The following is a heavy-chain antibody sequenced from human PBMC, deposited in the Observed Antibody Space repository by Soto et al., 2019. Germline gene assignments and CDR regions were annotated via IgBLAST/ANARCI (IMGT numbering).Heavy chain of an antibody. Sequence: GGSLRVAGPASGSPFDEYAIHGLTQAPGNGLEWLSRISWDSGVNCYAALVKGRLTIYRDNDNNSLYMKMNSLRDEDTALYYCGKDIKHCANGVCYTDAFDVWGQGTMVTVSS. D-gene: IGHD2-8*01. CDR1: GSPFDEYA. CDR3: GKDIKHCANGVCYTDAFDV. J-gene: IGHJ3*01. CDR2: ISWDSGVN. V-gene: IGHV3-9*01.